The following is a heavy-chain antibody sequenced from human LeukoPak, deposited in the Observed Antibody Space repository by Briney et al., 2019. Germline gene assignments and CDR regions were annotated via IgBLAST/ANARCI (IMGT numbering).Heavy chain of an antibody. CDR1: GGSISSYY. CDR3: ARGRYSSTSGGYMDV. CDR2: IYTSGST. J-gene: IGHJ6*03. V-gene: IGHV4-4*07. Sequence: PSETLSLTCTVSGGSISSYYWSWIRQPAGKGLEWIGRIYTSGSTNYNPSLKSRVTISVDTSKNQFSLKLSSVTAADTAVYYCARGRYSSTSGGYMDVWGKGTTVTVSS. D-gene: IGHD6-13*01.